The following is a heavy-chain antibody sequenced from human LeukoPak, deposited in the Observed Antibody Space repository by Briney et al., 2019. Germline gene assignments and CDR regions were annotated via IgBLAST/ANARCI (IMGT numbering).Heavy chain of an antibody. J-gene: IGHJ6*02. D-gene: IGHD6-13*01. CDR1: GGTFSSYA. Sequence: ASVKVSCKASGGTFSSYAISWVRQAPGQGLEWMGWISAYNGNTNYAQKLQGRVTMTTDTSTSTAYMELRSLRSDDTAVYYCARDADSSSYYYYYGMDVWGQGTTVIVSS. CDR2: ISAYNGNT. CDR3: ARDADSSSYYYYYGMDV. V-gene: IGHV1-18*01.